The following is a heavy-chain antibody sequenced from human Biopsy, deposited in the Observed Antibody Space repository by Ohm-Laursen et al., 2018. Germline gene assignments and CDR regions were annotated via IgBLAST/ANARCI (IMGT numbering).Heavy chain of an antibody. CDR2: ISYNERT. CDR3: VREPKTGTAEASYFDL. Sequence: TLSLTCRVSGASVKTSGYFWAWIRQRPGKGLEWIGYISYNERTHYNPSLTSRLAISFDTSNNRISLQLRSVSVADTAVYYCVREPKTGTAEASYFDLWGRGSPVTVPS. V-gene: IGHV4-31*03. J-gene: IGHJ2*01. D-gene: IGHD3-9*01. CDR1: GASVKTSGYF.